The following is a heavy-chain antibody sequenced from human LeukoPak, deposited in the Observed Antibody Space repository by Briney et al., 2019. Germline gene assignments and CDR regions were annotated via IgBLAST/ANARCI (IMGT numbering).Heavy chain of an antibody. D-gene: IGHD6-13*01. V-gene: IGHV4-34*01. CDR3: ARGLRSSSRFQH. CDR1: GGSFSGYY. J-gene: IGHJ1*01. CDR2: INHSGST. Sequence: PSETLSLTCAVYGGSFSGYYWSWIRQPPGKGLEWIGEINHSGSTNYNPSLKSRVTTSVDTSKNQFSLKLSSVTAADTAVYYCARGLRSSSRFQHWGQGTLVTVSS.